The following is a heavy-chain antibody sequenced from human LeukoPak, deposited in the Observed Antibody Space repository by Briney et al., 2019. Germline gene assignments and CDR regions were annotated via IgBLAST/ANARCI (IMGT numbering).Heavy chain of an antibody. CDR2: IYYSGST. J-gene: IGHJ5*02. Sequence: SETLSLTCTVSGGSISSYYWSWIRQPPGKGLEWIGYIYYSGSTNYNPSLKSRVTISVDTSKNQFSLKLSSVTAADTAVYYCAGSRGPYNDWFDPWGQGTLVTVSS. CDR1: GGSISSYY. D-gene: IGHD1-1*01. V-gene: IGHV4-59*01. CDR3: AGSRGPYNDWFDP.